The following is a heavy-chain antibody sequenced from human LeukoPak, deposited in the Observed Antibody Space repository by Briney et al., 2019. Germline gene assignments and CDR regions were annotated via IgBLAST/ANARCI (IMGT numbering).Heavy chain of an antibody. D-gene: IGHD3-10*01. J-gene: IGHJ4*02. Sequence: SETLSLTCAVSGGSISSSNWWSWVRQPPGKGLEWIGEIYHSGSTNYNPSLKSRVTISVDKFKNQFSLKLSSVTAADTAVYYCAGRFGAHTYSDYWGQGTLVTVSS. CDR2: IYHSGST. CDR3: AGRFGAHTYSDY. V-gene: IGHV4-4*02. CDR1: GGSISSSNW.